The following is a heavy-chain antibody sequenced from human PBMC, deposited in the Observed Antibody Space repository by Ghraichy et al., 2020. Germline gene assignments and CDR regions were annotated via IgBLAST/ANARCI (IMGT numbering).Heavy chain of an antibody. CDR1: GGSISFYY. CDR3: ARDRHGDYDGFAY. J-gene: IGHJ4*02. V-gene: IGHV4-59*01. Sequence: SQTLSLTCTVSGGSISFYYWSWIRQPPGKGLEWIGYIYYSGTTNYNPSLKSRVTISVDTSKSQFSLKLNSVTAADTALYYCARDRHGDYDGFAYWGQGTLVTVSS. D-gene: IGHD4-17*01. CDR2: IYYSGTT.